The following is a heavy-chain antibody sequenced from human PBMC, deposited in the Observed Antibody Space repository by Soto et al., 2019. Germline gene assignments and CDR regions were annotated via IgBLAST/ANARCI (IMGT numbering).Heavy chain of an antibody. CDR3: ARRESKGYSYYGMDV. CDR2: IYHSGST. Sequence: SETLSLTCAVSGGSISSSNWWSWVRQPPGKGLEWIGEIYHSGSTNYNPSLKSRVTISVDKSKNQFSLKLSSVTAADTAVYYFARRESKGYSYYGMDVWGQGTRVTVS. CDR1: GGSISSSNW. J-gene: IGHJ6*02. V-gene: IGHV4-4*02.